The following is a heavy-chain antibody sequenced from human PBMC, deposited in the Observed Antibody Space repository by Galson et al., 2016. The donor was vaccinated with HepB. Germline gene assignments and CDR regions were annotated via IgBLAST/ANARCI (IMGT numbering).Heavy chain of an antibody. D-gene: IGHD1-1*01. CDR1: GYSVSGGSFY. CDR2: ISYSGTT. V-gene: IGHV4-61*01. J-gene: IGHJ6*02. CDR3: ARDASTYFDSGNWLDYHGMDV. Sequence: QVQLQESGPGLVQPSETLSLTCTVSGYSVSGGSFYWTWIRQSPGKGLEWIGYISYSGTTKYNPSLRSRVTISADTSKNQFSLKLSSVTAADTAVYFCARDASTYFDSGNWLDYHGMDVWGQGTTVIVSS.